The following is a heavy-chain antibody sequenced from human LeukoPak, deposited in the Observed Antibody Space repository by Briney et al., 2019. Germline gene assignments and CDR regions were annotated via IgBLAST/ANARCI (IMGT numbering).Heavy chain of an antibody. CDR2: INPNSGGT. Sequence: ASVKVSCKASGYTLTGYYMHWVRQAPGQGLEWMGRINPNSGGTNYAQKFQGRVTMTRDTSISTAYMELSRLRSDDTAVYYCARAQSILSSNWFDPWGQGTLVTVSS. V-gene: IGHV1-2*06. CDR1: GYTLTGYY. J-gene: IGHJ5*02. D-gene: IGHD2-15*01. CDR3: ARAQSILSSNWFDP.